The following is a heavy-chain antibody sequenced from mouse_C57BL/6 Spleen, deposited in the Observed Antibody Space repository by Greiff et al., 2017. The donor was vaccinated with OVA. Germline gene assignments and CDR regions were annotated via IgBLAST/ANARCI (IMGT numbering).Heavy chain of an antibody. CDR2: IYPGDGDT. CDR3: ARWDYDGDYAMDY. Sequence: VQLQESGPELVKPGASVKISCKASGYAFSSSWMNWVKQRPGKGLEWIGRIYPGDGDTNYNGKFKGKATLTADKSSSTAYMQLSSLTSEDSAVYYCARWDYDGDYAMDYWGQGTSVTVSS. V-gene: IGHV1-82*01. CDR1: GYAFSSSW. D-gene: IGHD2-4*01. J-gene: IGHJ4*01.